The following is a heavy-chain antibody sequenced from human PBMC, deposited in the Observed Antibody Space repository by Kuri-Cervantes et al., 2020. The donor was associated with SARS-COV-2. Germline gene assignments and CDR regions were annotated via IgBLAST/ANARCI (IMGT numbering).Heavy chain of an antibody. D-gene: IGHD4-23*01. CDR3: ARGPLLRGGNPYCFEY. Sequence: ASVKVSCKASGYTFTGYYMHWVRQAPGQGLEWMGWINPNSGGTNYAQKFQGRVTMARDTSISTAYMELSSLRSEDTAVYYCARGPLLRGGNPYCFEYWGQGSQVTVSS. CDR1: GYTFTGYY. CDR2: INPNSGGT. J-gene: IGHJ4*02. V-gene: IGHV1-2*02.